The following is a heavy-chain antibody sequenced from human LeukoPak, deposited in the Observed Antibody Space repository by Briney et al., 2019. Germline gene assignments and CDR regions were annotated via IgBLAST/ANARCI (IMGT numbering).Heavy chain of an antibody. J-gene: IGHJ4*02. Sequence: GGSLRLSCAASGFTFRSYWMSGVRESPGKGREGVANIKQDGRENFYVDSVKGRFNISRDNAKNLLYLQMNSLRAEDTAVYYCASGRGLDFWGQGTLVTVSS. CDR3: ASGRGLDF. CDR2: IKQDGREN. V-gene: IGHV3-7*01. D-gene: IGHD3-10*01. CDR1: GFTFRSYW.